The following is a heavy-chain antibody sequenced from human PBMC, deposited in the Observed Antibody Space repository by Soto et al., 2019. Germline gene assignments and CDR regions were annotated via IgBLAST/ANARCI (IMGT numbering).Heavy chain of an antibody. CDR3: VRMGFSGGGYLSYYYYGMDI. CDR2: IYPDESDT. CDR1: EYSFTKYC. Sequence: SLKIPCKGSEYSFTKYCIRRVRQMPGKGLEWMAIIYPDESDTSYSPSFQGQVTISADNSISTAYLQWSSLKAADTAMYYCVRMGFSGGGYLSYYYYGMDIWGQGTTVTVSS. D-gene: IGHD5-12*01. J-gene: IGHJ6*02. V-gene: IGHV5-51*01.